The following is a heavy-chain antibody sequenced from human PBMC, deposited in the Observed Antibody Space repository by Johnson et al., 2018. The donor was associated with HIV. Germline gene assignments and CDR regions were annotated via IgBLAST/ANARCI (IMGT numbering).Heavy chain of an antibody. CDR3: VKERQLVRSFDI. CDR2: INWNGGST. J-gene: IGHJ3*02. Sequence: VQLVESGGGVVRPGGSLRLSCAASGFTFDDYGMSWVHQAPGKGLEWVSGINWNGGSTGYAESVKGRFTVSRDNTKNTLFLEMNSLRPEDTAVYYCVKERQLVRSFDIWGQGTMVTVSS. V-gene: IGHV3-20*04. CDR1: GFTFDDYG. D-gene: IGHD6-6*01.